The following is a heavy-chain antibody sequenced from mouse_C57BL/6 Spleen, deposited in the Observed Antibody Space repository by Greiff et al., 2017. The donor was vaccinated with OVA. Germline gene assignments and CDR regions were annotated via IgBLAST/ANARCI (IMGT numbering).Heavy chain of an antibody. CDR2: ISSGGSYT. CDR3: ARYDYDGYYFDY. CDR1: GFTFSSYG. D-gene: IGHD2-4*01. J-gene: IGHJ2*01. Sequence: EVQLQESGGDLVKPGGSLKLSCAASGFTFSSYGMSWVRQTPDKRLEWVATISSGGSYTYYPDSVKGRFTISRDNAKNTLYLQMSSLKSEDTAMYYCARYDYDGYYFDYWGQGTTLTVSS. V-gene: IGHV5-6*01.